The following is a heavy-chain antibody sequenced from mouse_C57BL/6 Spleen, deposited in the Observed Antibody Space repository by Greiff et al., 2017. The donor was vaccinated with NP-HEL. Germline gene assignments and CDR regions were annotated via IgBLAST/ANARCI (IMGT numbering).Heavy chain of an antibody. Sequence: QVQLQQPGAELVKPGASVKVSCKASGYTFTSYWMHWVKQRPGQGLEWIGRIHPSDSDTNYNQKFKGKATLTVDKSSSTAYMQLSSLISEDSAVYYCAIYDGYSAWFAYWGQGTRVTVSA. D-gene: IGHD2-3*01. J-gene: IGHJ3*01. CDR3: AIYDGYSAWFAY. CDR1: GYTFTSYW. CDR2: IHPSDSDT. V-gene: IGHV1-74*01.